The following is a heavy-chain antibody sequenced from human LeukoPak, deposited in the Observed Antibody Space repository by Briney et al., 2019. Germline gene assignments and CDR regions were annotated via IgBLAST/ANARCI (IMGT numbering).Heavy chain of an antibody. CDR2: VSENGDGT. CDR3: AKDRCSYGCDY. V-gene: IGHV3-23*01. CDR1: GFTFNHYA. J-gene: IGHJ4*02. Sequence: GGSLRLSCVASGFTFNHYAMSWVRQAPGKGLEWVASVSENGDGTMYPDSVKGRFTISRDNSKNTLYLQMNSLRAEDTAVYYCAKDRCSYGCDYWGQGTLVTVSS. D-gene: IGHD5-18*01.